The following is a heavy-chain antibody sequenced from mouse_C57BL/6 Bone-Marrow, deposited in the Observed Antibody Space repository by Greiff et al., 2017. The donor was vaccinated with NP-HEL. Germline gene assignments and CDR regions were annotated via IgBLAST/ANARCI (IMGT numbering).Heavy chain of an antibody. CDR2: ISDGGSYT. Sequence: EVKLVESGGGLVKPGGSLKLSCAASGFTFSSYAMSWVRQTPEKRLEWVATISDGGSYTYYPDNVKGRFTISRDNAKNNLYLQMSHLKSEDTAMYYCARDRNAYWGQGTLVTVSA. CDR1: GFTFSSYA. J-gene: IGHJ3*01. CDR3: ARDRNAY. V-gene: IGHV5-4*01.